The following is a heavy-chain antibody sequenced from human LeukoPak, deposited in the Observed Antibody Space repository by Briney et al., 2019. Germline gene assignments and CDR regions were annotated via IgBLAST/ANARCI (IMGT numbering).Heavy chain of an antibody. V-gene: IGHV3-74*01. Sequence: GGSLRLSCAASGFTFSSYWMHWVRQAPGKGLVWVSRINSDGSSTSYADSVKGRFTISRDNAKNTLYLQMNSLRAEDTALYYCAKDRGSSGWYYLDYWGQGTLVIVSS. CDR1: GFTFSSYW. J-gene: IGHJ4*02. D-gene: IGHD6-19*01. CDR2: INSDGSST. CDR3: AKDRGSSGWYYLDY.